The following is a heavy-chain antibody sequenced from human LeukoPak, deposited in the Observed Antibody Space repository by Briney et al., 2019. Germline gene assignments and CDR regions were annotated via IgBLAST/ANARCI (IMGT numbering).Heavy chain of an antibody. CDR2: IIPIFGAT. CDR3: ARRWPHSSGYYLFDY. V-gene: IGHV1-69*05. D-gene: IGHD3-22*01. CDR1: GGTFSSHG. Sequence: GSSVKLSCKASGGTFSSHGFSWVRHAPGQGLEWVGGIIPIFGATNYAQKFQGRVTITTDDSTSTGYMELSSLRSEDTAVYYCARRWPHSSGYYLFDYWGQGTLVTVSS. J-gene: IGHJ4*02.